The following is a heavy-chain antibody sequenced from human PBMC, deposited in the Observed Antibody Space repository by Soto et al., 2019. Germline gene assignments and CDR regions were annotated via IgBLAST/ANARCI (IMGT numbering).Heavy chain of an antibody. J-gene: IGHJ3*02. Sequence: PSQTLSLTCAISGDSVSSNSAAWNWFRQSPSRGLEWLGRTYYRSKWYNDYAVSVKSRITINPDTSKNQFSLQLNSVTPEDTAVYYCAKAAPDAFDIWGQGTMVTVSS. V-gene: IGHV6-1*01. CDR3: AKAAPDAFDI. CDR1: GDSVSSNSAA. CDR2: TYYRSKWYN.